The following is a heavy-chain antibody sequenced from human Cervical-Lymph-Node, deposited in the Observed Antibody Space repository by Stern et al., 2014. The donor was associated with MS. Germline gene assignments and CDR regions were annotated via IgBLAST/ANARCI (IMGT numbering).Heavy chain of an antibody. CDR1: GFTFSNYW. CDR3: ARSVRELGT. Sequence: VQLLQPGGGLVQPGESLRLSCAVSGFTFSNYWMTWVRQAPGKGLEWVASIKTDGSEKSYVAPVKGRFIISMVNAKNSLYLQRNSLRAEDPAVYYCARSVRELGTWGQGTLVTVSS. J-gene: IGHJ5*02. CDR2: IKTDGSEK. V-gene: IGHV3-7*01. D-gene: IGHD1-7*01.